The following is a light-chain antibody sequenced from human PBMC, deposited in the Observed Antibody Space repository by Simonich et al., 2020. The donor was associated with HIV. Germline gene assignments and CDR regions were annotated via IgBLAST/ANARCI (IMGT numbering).Light chain of an antibody. V-gene: IGKV1-12*01. CDR3: QQYHNVPLT. Sequence: DIQMTQSPSSVSASVGNSVTITGRASQGISSWLAWYQQKPGKAPKLLIYAASSLQSGVPSRFSGSGSGTDFTLTISSLQPEDIATYFCQQYHNVPLTFAGGTKVEIK. CDR2: AAS. J-gene: IGKJ4*01. CDR1: QGISSW.